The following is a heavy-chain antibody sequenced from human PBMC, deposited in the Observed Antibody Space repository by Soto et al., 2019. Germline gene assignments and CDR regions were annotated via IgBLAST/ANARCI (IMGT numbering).Heavy chain of an antibody. Sequence: SETLSLTCAVYGGSFSGYYWSWIRQPPGKGLEWIGEINHSGSTNYNPSLKSRVTISVDTSKNQFPLTLTSVTAADTAVYYCAKALVGATRLRHTDSDYWGQGILVTVSS. CDR1: GGSFSGYY. V-gene: IGHV4-34*01. CDR3: AKALVGATRLRHTDSDY. CDR2: INHSGST. D-gene: IGHD2-15*01. J-gene: IGHJ4*02.